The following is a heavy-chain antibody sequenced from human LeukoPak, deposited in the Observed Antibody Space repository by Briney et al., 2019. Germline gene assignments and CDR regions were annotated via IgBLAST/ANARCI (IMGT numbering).Heavy chain of an antibody. Sequence: GRSLRLSCAASGFTFSSYAMHWVRQAPGKGLEWVAVISYDGSNKYYADSVKGRFTISRDNSTNTLYLQMNSLRAEDTAVYYCAREPGVVVVVAATPIGYYGMDVWGQGTTVTVSS. CDR2: ISYDGSNK. CDR1: GFTFSSYA. CDR3: AREPGVVVVVAATPIGYYGMDV. J-gene: IGHJ6*02. V-gene: IGHV3-30-3*01. D-gene: IGHD2-15*01.